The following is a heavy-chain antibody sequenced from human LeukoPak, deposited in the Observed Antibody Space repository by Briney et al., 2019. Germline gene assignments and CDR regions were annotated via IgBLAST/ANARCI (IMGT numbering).Heavy chain of an antibody. V-gene: IGHV6-1*01. CDR1: GDSVSSNSAA. J-gene: IGHJ5*02. CDR2: TYYRSKWYN. CDR3: AFGYCSGGSCYSGNWFDP. Sequence: QTLSLTCAISGDSVSSNSAAWNWIRQSPSRGIEWLGRTYYRSKWYNDYAVSVKSRITIKPDTSKNQFSLQLNSVTPEDTAVYYCAFGYCSGGSCYSGNWFDPWGQGTLVTVSS. D-gene: IGHD2-15*01.